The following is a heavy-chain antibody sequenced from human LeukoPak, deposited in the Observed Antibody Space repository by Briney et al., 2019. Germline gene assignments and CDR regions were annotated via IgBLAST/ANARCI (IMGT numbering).Heavy chain of an antibody. Sequence: ASVTVSFKASGYTFTSYGISWVRQAPGQGLEWMGWISAYNGNTNYAQKLQGRVTMTTDTSTSTAYMELRSLRSDETAVEYCARVPVVGATPRWVSRFDYWGQGTLVTVSS. J-gene: IGHJ4*02. V-gene: IGHV1-18*01. CDR3: ARVPVVGATPRWVSRFDY. CDR1: GYTFTSYG. CDR2: ISAYNGNT. D-gene: IGHD1-26*01.